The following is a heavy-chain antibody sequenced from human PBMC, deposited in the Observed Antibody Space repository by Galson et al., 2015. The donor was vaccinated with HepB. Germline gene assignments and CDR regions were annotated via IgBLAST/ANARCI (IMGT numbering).Heavy chain of an antibody. CDR3: AKERGVNFDY. CDR2: INGGNGQT. J-gene: IGHJ4*02. CDR1: GFTFTTYS. D-gene: IGHD6-25*01. Sequence: SVKVSCKASGFTFTTYSIHWVRQAPGQRLECMGWINGGNGQTKYSQKFQDRLTITRDISASTAYMELSSLTSEDTAVYYCAKERGVNFDYGGQGTLSPSPQ. V-gene: IGHV1-3*01.